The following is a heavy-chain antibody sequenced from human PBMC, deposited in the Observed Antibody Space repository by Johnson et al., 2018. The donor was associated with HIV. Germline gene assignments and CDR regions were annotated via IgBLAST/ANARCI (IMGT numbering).Heavy chain of an antibody. CDR2: ISGSGGST. CDR3: AKGIAAAGTGAFDI. J-gene: IGHJ3*02. Sequence: EQLEESGGGVVRPGGSLRLSCAASGFTFSSYAMSWVRQAPGKGLEWVSAISGSGGSTYYADSVKGRFTISRDNSKNTLYLQMNSLRAEDTAVYYCAKGIAAAGTGAFDIWGQGTMVTVSS. D-gene: IGHD6-13*01. V-gene: IGHV3-23*04. CDR1: GFTFSSYA.